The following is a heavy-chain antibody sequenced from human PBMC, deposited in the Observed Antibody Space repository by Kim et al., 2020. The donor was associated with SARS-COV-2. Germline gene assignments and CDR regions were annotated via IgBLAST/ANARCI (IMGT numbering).Heavy chain of an antibody. D-gene: IGHD1-26*01. CDR1: GFTFSSYA. Sequence: GGSLRLSCAASGFTFSSYAMHWVRQAPGKGLEWVAVIWYDGSNKYYADSVKGRFTISRDNSKNTLYLQMNSLRAEDTAVYYCAKTHSLGATIPMGYWGQGTLVTVSS. J-gene: IGHJ4*02. CDR3: AKTHSLGATIPMGY. V-gene: IGHV3-33*06. CDR2: IWYDGSNK.